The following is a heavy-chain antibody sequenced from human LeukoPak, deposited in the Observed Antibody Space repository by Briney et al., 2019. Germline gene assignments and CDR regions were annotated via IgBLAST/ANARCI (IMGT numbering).Heavy chain of an antibody. Sequence: GGSLRLSCTASGFPFSDYSMNWVRQAPGKGLEGISYIGISSGKTRYADSVKGRSTISADDARNSLYLQMNSLRVEDTAVYYCARDHNYAFDNWGQGTLVSVSS. CDR3: ARDHNYAFDN. D-gene: IGHD1-1*01. CDR1: GFPFSDYS. J-gene: IGHJ4*02. CDR2: IGISSGKT. V-gene: IGHV3-48*04.